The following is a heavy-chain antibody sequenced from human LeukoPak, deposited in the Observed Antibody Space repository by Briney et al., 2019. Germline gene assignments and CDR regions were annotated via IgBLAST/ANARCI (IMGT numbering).Heavy chain of an antibody. CDR1: GFTFSDYY. V-gene: IGHV3-7*05. CDR3: ARWSDGWEFDY. J-gene: IGHJ4*02. D-gene: IGHD5-24*01. CDR2: IKEDGTDE. Sequence: GGSLRLSCAASGFTFSDYYMSWIRQAPGKGLEWVAHIKEDGTDEYYVDSVKGRFTISRDNAKNSLYLQMNGLRAEDAAVYYCARWSDGWEFDYWGQGTLVSVSS.